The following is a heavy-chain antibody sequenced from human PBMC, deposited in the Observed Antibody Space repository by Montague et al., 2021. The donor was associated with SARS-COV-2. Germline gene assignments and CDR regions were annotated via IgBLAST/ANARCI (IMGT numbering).Heavy chain of an antibody. CDR2: ISHRGYI. V-gene: IGHV4-34*01. Sequence: SETLSLTCAVYGGSFSNFYWSWIRQPPGKGLEWIGEISHRGYIDYNPSLESRVTISVDTSKNQFSLKVNSVTAADTAVCYCARGKTVTTFYYYYYYGMDVWGQGTTVTVSS. J-gene: IGHJ6*02. CDR3: ARGKTVTTFYYYYYYGMDV. CDR1: GGSFSNFY. D-gene: IGHD4-17*01.